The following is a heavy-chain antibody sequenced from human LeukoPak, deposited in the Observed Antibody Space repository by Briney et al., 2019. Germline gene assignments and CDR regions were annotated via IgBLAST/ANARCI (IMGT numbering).Heavy chain of an antibody. CDR1: GGSISSYY. Sequence: PSETLSLTCTVSGGSISSYYWSWIRQPPGKGLEWIGYIYYSGSTNYNPSLKSRVTISVDTSKNQFSLKLSSVTAADTAVYYCARVGEWELPAPSWFGPWGQGTLVTVSS. CDR2: IYYSGST. D-gene: IGHD1-26*01. CDR3: ARVGEWELPAPSWFGP. J-gene: IGHJ5*02. V-gene: IGHV4-59*01.